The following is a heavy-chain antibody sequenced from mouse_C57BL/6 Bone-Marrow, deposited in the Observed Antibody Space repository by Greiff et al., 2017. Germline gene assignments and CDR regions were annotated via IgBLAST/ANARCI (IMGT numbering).Heavy chain of an antibody. CDR2: IVPNSGGT. J-gene: IGHJ4*01. CDR3: AYYGSQTPYAMDY. Sequence: QVQLQQPGAELVKPGASVKLSCKASGYTFTSYWMHWVKQRPGRGLEWIGRIVPNSGGTKYNEKFKSKATLTVDKPSSTSYMQLSSLTSEDSAVYYCAYYGSQTPYAMDYWGQGTSVTVSS. CDR1: GYTFTSYW. D-gene: IGHD1-1*01. V-gene: IGHV1-72*01.